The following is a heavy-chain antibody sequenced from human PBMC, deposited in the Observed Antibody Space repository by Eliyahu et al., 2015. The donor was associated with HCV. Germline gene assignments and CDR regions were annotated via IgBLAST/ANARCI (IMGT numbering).Heavy chain of an antibody. D-gene: IGHD3-10*01. J-gene: IGHJ4*02. Sequence: EVQLVQSGPEVKKPGESLKISCKGSGYSFTSNWIGWVRQMPGKGLEXMGXIYPGDXETRYSPSFQGQVSISSDKSISTAYLQWSSLKASDTAMYYCARHSRGNDYLDSWGQGTLVTVSS. CDR1: GYSFTSNW. CDR3: ARHSRGNDYLDS. V-gene: IGHV5-51*01. CDR2: IYPGDXET.